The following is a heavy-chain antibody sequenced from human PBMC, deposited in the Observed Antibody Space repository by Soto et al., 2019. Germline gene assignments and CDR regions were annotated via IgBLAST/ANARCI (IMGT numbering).Heavy chain of an antibody. Sequence: QVQLQQWGAGLLKPSETLSLTCGAYGGSLSGYYWSWIRQPPEKWLEWIGEIHPSGSTNYSPSLESRVTMSLETSKNQFSLRLTAVTVADTAMYFCSRGTDAYKGGRSWGQGTLVTVSA. CDR1: GGSLSGYY. D-gene: IGHD1-1*01. CDR3: SRGTDAYKGGRS. CDR2: IHPSGST. J-gene: IGHJ4*02. V-gene: IGHV4-34*01.